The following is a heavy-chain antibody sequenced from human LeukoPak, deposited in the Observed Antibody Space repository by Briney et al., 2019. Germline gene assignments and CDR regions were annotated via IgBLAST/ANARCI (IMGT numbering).Heavy chain of an antibody. D-gene: IGHD2-2*01. CDR3: AKGGSSTRPHYFDY. CDR2: ISWSSGNI. J-gene: IGHJ4*02. Sequence: PGRSLRLSCAASGFTFDDYAMYWVRQAPGKGLEWVSGISWSSGNIGYADSVKGRFTISRDNAKNSLYLQMNSLRAEDTALYYCAKGGSSTRPHYFDYWGQGTLVTVSS. CDR1: GFTFDDYA. V-gene: IGHV3-9*01.